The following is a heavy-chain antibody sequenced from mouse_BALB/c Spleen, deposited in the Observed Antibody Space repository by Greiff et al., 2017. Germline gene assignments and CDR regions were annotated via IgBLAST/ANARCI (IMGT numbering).Heavy chain of an antibody. J-gene: IGHJ4*01. Sequence: EVKLMESGPGLVKPSQSLSLTCTVTGYSITSDYAWNWIRQFPGNKLEWMGYISYSGSTSYNPSLKSRISITRDTSKNQFFLQLNSVTTEDTATYYCARSHYGPVDAMDYWGQGTSVTVSS. V-gene: IGHV3-2*02. CDR2: ISYSGST. D-gene: IGHD1-1*02. CDR1: GYSITSDYA. CDR3: ARSHYGPVDAMDY.